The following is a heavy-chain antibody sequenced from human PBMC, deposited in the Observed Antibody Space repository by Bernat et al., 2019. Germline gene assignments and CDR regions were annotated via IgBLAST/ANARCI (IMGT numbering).Heavy chain of an antibody. CDR2: IKNKIDGGTT. Sequence: EVHLVESGGGLVKPGGSLRLSCAASGFPFSHAWMAWIRQAPGKGLEWVGRIKNKIDGGTTDYTAPVKGRFTISRDDSRDTVYLQMNSLKIEDTAVYYCALGRGFGGGDCWDRWGQGTLVTVSS. D-gene: IGHD2-21*02. V-gene: IGHV3-15*01. CDR3: ALGRGFGGGDCWDR. J-gene: IGHJ5*02. CDR1: GFPFSHAW.